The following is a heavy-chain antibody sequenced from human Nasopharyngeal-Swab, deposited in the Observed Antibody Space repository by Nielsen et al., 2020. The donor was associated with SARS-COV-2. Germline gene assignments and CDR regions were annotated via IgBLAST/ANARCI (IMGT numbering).Heavy chain of an antibody. J-gene: IGHJ6*02. D-gene: IGHD6-19*01. CDR2: INPNSGGT. V-gene: IGHV1-2*06. CDR3: ATSPAVAGTVVPPYYYYGMDV. Sequence: ASVKVSCKASGYTFTGYYMHWVRQAPGQGLEWMGRINPNSGGTNYAQQFKGRVTMTRDTSISTAYMELSSLRSEDTAVYYCATSPAVAGTVVPPYYYYGMDVWGQGTTVTVSS. CDR1: GYTFTGYY.